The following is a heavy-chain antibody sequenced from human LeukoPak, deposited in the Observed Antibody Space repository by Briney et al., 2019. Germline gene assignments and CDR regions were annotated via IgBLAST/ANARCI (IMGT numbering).Heavy chain of an antibody. Sequence: PSETLSLTCTVSGGSISGYYWSWIRQPPGKGLEWIAYIYYSGTTNYNPSLKSRVTISVDTSKNQFSLKLSSVTAADTAVYYCARDLGSSPGAFDIWGQGTMVTVSS. CDR1: GGSISGYY. CDR2: IYYSGTT. CDR3: ARDLGSSPGAFDI. J-gene: IGHJ3*02. V-gene: IGHV4-59*01. D-gene: IGHD6-13*01.